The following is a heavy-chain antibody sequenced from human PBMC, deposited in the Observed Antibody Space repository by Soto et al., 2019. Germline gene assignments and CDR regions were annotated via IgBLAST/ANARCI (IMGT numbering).Heavy chain of an antibody. Sequence: EVQLVESGGGLVQPGGSLRLSCAASGFTFSSYWMGWVRQAPGKGLEWVANIQQDGSEKYYVDSVKGRFTISRDNAKNSLYLQMNSLRAEDTAAYYCVESGGAADYWGQGTLVTVSS. V-gene: IGHV3-7*03. CDR1: GFTFSSYW. CDR2: IQQDGSEK. CDR3: VESGGAADY. J-gene: IGHJ4*02. D-gene: IGHD2-8*02.